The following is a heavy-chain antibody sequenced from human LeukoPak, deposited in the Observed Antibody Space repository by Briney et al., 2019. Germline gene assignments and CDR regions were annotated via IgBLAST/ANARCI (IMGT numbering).Heavy chain of an antibody. CDR1: GFTVSSNY. CDR3: AKGKVGARDAFDI. V-gene: IGHV3-9*01. D-gene: IGHD1-26*01. Sequence: PGGSLRLSCAASGFTVSSNYMSWVRQAPGKGLEWVSGISWNSGSIGYADSVKGRFTISRDNAKNSLYLQMNSLRAEDTALYYCAKGKVGARDAFDIWGQGTMVTVSS. CDR2: ISWNSGSI. J-gene: IGHJ3*02.